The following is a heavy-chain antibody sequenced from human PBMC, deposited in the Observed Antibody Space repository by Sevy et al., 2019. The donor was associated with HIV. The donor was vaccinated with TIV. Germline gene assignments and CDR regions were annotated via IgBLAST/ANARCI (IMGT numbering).Heavy chain of an antibody. CDR3: AKPRASMIVVVINFDY. CDR1: GFTLSSYA. V-gene: IGHV3-23*01. CDR2: ISGSGGRT. J-gene: IGHJ4*02. Sequence: GGSLRLSCTASGFTLSSYAMSWVRQAPGKGLEWVSAISGSGGRTYYANSVKGRFTISRDNSKNTLYLQMNSLRAEDTAVYYCAKPRASMIVVVINFDYWGQGTLVTVSS. D-gene: IGHD3-22*01.